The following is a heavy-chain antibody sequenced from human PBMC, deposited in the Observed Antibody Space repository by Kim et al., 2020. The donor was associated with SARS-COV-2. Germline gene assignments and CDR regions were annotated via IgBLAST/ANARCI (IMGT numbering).Heavy chain of an antibody. Sequence: YVDSVKGRCTMSRDNAKNSRYLQMSSLRTEDTAIYYCAALDTAQVPGGIWGQGTLVSVSS. V-gene: IGHV3-7*01. J-gene: IGHJ4*02. CDR3: AALDTAQVPGGI. D-gene: IGHD3-10*01.